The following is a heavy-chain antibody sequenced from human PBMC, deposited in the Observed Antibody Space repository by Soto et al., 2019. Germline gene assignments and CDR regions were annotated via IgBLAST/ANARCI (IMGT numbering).Heavy chain of an antibody. CDR2: ISAYNGNT. Sequence: ASVKVSCKASGYTFTSYGISWVRQAPGQGLEWMGWISAYNGNTNYAQKLQGRVTMTTDTSTSTAYMELRSLRSDDTAVYYCARVVSGYYDSSGYYSDFDYWGQGTLVTVSS. J-gene: IGHJ4*02. CDR3: ARVVSGYYDSSGYYSDFDY. CDR1: GYTFTSYG. V-gene: IGHV1-18*01. D-gene: IGHD3-22*01.